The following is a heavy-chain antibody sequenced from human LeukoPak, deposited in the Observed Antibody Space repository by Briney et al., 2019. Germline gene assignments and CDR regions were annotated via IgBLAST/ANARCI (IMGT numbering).Heavy chain of an antibody. J-gene: IGHJ4*02. CDR2: INPNSGGT. CDR3: ATALVGAPFEY. D-gene: IGHD1-26*01. Sequence: ASVKVSCKASGYTFTGYYMHWVRQAPGQGLEWMGWINPNSGGTNYAQKFQGRVTMTRDTSISTAYMELSSLRSEDTAVYYCATALVGAPFEYWGQGTLVTVSS. CDR1: GYTFTGYY. V-gene: IGHV1-2*02.